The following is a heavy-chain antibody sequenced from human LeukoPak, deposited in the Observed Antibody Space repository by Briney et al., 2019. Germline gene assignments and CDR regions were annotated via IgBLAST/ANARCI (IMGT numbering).Heavy chain of an antibody. V-gene: IGHV1-2*02. CDR2: INPNSGGT. CDR3: ARALIVRSIAAHDAFDI. CDR1: GYTFTGYY. D-gene: IGHD6-6*01. Sequence: ASVKVSCKASGYTFTGYYMHWVRQAPGQGLEWMGWINPNSGGTNYAQKFQGRVTMTRDTSTSTAYMELSRLRSDDTAVYYCARALIVRSIAAHDAFDIWGQGRMVTVSS. J-gene: IGHJ3*02.